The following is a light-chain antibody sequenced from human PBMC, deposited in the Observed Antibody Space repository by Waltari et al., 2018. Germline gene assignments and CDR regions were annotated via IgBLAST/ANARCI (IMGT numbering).Light chain of an antibody. CDR3: QSYDSSLSGSSV. CDR2: GNS. V-gene: IGLV1-40*01. Sequence: QQVPGTSHKHPIYGNSHLPSGAPDRFSGSQAGTSASLAITGLQAKDEADYYGQSYDSSLSGSSVFGGGTKLTVL. J-gene: IGLJ2*01.